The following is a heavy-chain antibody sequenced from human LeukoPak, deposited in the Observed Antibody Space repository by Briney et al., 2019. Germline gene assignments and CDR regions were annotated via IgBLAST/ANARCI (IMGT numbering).Heavy chain of an antibody. J-gene: IGHJ4*02. Sequence: SETLSLTCAVSGGSISSSNWWSWVRQPPGKGLEWIGEINHSGSTNYNPSLKSRVTISVDTSKNQFSLKLSSVTAADTAVYYCARGPLISGHYWGQGTLVTVSS. CDR2: INHSGST. CDR3: ARGPLISGHY. D-gene: IGHD1-26*01. V-gene: IGHV4-4*02. CDR1: GGSISSSNW.